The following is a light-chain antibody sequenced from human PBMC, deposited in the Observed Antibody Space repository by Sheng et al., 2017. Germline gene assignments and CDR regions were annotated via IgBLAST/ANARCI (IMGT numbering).Light chain of an antibody. Sequence: SYELTQPPSVSVSPGQTARITCSGDALAKQYASWYQQKPGQAPVLLIYKDSERPSEIPERFSASSSGTTVTLTINGVQAEDEAYYYCLSADISGTHWVFGGGTNLTV. V-gene: IGLV3-25*03. CDR3: LSADISGTHWV. CDR2: KDS. J-gene: IGLJ3*02. CDR1: ALAKQY.